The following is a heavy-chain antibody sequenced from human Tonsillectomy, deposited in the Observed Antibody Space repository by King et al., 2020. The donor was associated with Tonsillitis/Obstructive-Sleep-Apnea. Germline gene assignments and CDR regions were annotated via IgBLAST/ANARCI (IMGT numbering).Heavy chain of an antibody. V-gene: IGHV5-51*01. Sequence: VQLVESGAEVKKPGESLKISCKGSGYRFNTYWIGWVRQMPGKGLEWMGIIDPGDSDTRYSPSFQGQVTISADKSISTAYLQWSSLKASDTAMYYCARHVGDTSGYYSDLDYWGQGTLVTVSS. CDR1: GYRFNTYW. CDR3: ARHVGDTSGYYSDLDY. J-gene: IGHJ4*02. CDR2: IDPGDSDT. D-gene: IGHD3-22*01.